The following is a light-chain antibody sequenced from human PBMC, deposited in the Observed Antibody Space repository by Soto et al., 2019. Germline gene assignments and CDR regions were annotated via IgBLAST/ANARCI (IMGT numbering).Light chain of an antibody. CDR3: MQALQTTLT. CDR1: QSLLHSNGYNY. J-gene: IGKJ5*01. CDR2: LGS. V-gene: IGKV2-28*01. Sequence: DIVMTQSPLSLPVTPGEPASISCRSSQSLLHSNGYNYLDWYLQKPGQSPQLLIYLGSNRASGVPDRFSGNVSGTDFKLKISRVEAEDGGLYEGMQALQTTLTVGQGTRLEIK.